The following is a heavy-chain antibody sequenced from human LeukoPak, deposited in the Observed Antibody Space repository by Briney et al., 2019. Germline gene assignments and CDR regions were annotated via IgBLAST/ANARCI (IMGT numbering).Heavy chain of an antibody. Sequence: PSQTLSLTCTVSGGSISSGDYYWSWIRQPPGKALEWLARIDWDDDKYYSTSLKTRLTISKDTSKNQVVLTMTNMDPVDTATYYCARLYSSGWHDYWGQGTLVTVSS. D-gene: IGHD6-19*01. CDR2: IDWDDDK. V-gene: IGHV2-70*11. CDR1: GGSISSGDYY. J-gene: IGHJ4*02. CDR3: ARLYSSGWHDY.